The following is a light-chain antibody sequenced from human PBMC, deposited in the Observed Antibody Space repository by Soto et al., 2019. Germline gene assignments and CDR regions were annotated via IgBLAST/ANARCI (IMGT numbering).Light chain of an antibody. V-gene: IGKV3-20*01. CDR1: QTISSSD. CDR2: GAS. CDR3: QLSANSPPKYT. J-gene: IGKJ2*01. Sequence: EIVLTQSPGTLSLSPGERATLSCRASQTISSSDLAWYQQKPGQAPRLLIFGASSRTPYIPDRFSGSGSGTDFTLTISKLEPEDFAVYYCQLSANSPPKYTVGQGTKLEI.